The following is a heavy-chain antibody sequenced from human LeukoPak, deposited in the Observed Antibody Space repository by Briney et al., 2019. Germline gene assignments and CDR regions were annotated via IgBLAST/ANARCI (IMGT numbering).Heavy chain of an antibody. D-gene: IGHD6-6*01. CDR3: ARDPLGQPVRFWYYYYYMDV. CDR2: INHNSGGT. CDR1: VYSFIVFY. V-gene: IGHV1-2*02. J-gene: IGHJ6*03. Sequence: ASVTVSFTSCVYSFIVFYMHWVRQAPGQGGAGMGWINHNSGGTNYAQKFQGRVTMTRDTSISTAYMELSRLRSDDTAVYYCARDPLGQPVRFWYYYYYMDVWGKGTTVTVSS.